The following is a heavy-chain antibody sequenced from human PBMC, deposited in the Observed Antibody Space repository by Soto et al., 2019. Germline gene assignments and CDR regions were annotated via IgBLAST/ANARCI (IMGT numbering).Heavy chain of an antibody. CDR3: ARDVLFQYYYESSGYRDYYGMDV. CDR1: GGTFSSYA. D-gene: IGHD3-22*01. CDR2: IIPIFGTA. J-gene: IGHJ6*02. V-gene: IGHV1-69*12. Sequence: QVQLVQSGAEVKKPGSSVKVSCKASGGTFSSYAISWVRQAPGQGLEWMGGIIPIFGTANYAQKFQGRVTITAEESTSTAYMERSSLRSEDTAVYYCARDVLFQYYYESSGYRDYYGMDVWGQGTTVTVSS.